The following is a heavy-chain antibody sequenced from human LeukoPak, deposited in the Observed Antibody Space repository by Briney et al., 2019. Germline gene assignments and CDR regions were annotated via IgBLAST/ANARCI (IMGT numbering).Heavy chain of an antibody. CDR3: ASYPRYVSSPPFDY. CDR1: GYTFTGYY. Sequence: GASVKVSCKASGYTFTGYYMHWVRQAPGQGLEWMGWINPNTGDKKYAQNFQGRVTITRDTTISTAYMELNKLAFDDTAVYYCASYPRYVSSPPFDYWGQGTLVTVSS. D-gene: IGHD2-15*01. CDR2: INPNTGDK. V-gene: IGHV1-2*02. J-gene: IGHJ4*02.